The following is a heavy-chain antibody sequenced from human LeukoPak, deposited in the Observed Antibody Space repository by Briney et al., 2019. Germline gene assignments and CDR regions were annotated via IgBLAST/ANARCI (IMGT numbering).Heavy chain of an antibody. CDR1: GGSFSGYY. CDR2: INHSGST. Sequence: SETLSLTCAVYGGSFSGYYWSWIRQPPGKQLEWIGEINHSGSTNYSPSLKSRVTISVDTSKNQFSLNLSSVTAADTAVYYCARALVRATMVWYFDLWGRGTLVTVSS. J-gene: IGHJ2*01. D-gene: IGHD5-12*01. V-gene: IGHV4-34*01. CDR3: ARALVRATMVWYFDL.